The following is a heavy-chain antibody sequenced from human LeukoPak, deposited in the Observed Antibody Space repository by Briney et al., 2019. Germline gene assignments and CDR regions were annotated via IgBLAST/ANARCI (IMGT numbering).Heavy chain of an antibody. V-gene: IGHV3-15*01. CDR3: TTVGGYYGSGSYPNWFDP. D-gene: IGHD3-10*01. Sequence: PRGSLRLSCAASGFTFSNAWMSWVRQAPGKGLEWVGRIKSKTDGGTTDYAAPVKGRFTISRDDSKTTLYLQMNSLKTEDTAVYYCTTVGGYYGSGSYPNWFDPWGRGTLVTVSS. CDR1: GFTFSNAW. CDR2: IKSKTDGGTT. J-gene: IGHJ5*02.